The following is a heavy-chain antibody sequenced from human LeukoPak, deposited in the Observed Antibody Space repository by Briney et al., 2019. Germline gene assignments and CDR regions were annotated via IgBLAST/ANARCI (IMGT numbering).Heavy chain of an antibody. CDR2: IRSSRSYT. V-gene: IGHV3-11*05. CDR3: ARGRSGSAEDGDYGTHSDH. J-gene: IGHJ4*02. CDR1: GFTFSDYY. Sequence: PGGSLRLSCAASGFTFSDYYMSWIRQAPGKGLEWVSYIRSSRSYTNYADSVKGRFTVSRDNAKNSLYLQMNSLRAEDTAVYYCARGRSGSAEDGDYGTHSDHWGQGTLVTVSS. D-gene: IGHD4-17*01.